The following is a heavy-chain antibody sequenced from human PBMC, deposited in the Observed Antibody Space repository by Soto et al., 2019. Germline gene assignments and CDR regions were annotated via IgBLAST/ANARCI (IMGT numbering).Heavy chain of an antibody. Sequence: TLVNPTQTLTLTCTFSGFSLSTSGVGVVWIRQPPGKALEWLALIYWDDDKRYSPSLKSRLTITKDTSKNQVVLTMTNMDPVDTATYYCAHRHILERREAFDYWGQGTLVTVSS. D-gene: IGHD1-1*01. CDR3: AHRHILERREAFDY. CDR1: GFSLSTSGVG. V-gene: IGHV2-5*02. J-gene: IGHJ4*02. CDR2: IYWDDDK.